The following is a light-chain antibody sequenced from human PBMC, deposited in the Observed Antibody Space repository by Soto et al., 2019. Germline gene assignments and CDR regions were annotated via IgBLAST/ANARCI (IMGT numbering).Light chain of an antibody. CDR2: DVS. V-gene: IGLV2-14*01. J-gene: IGLJ2*01. Sequence: QSALTQPASVSGSPGQSFTISCTGTSSDVGGYNYVSWYQQHPGKAPKLMIYDVSNRPSGVSNRFSGSKSVNTASLTISGLQAEDEADYYCSSYTSSSTVVFGGGTKVTVL. CDR1: SSDVGGYNY. CDR3: SSYTSSSTVV.